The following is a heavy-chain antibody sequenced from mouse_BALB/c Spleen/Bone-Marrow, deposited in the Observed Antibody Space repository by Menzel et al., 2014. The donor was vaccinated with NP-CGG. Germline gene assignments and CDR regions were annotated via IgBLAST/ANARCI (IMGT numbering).Heavy chain of an antibody. V-gene: IGHV1S132*01. D-gene: IGHD2-10*02. J-gene: IGHJ2*01. CDR2: IFPGTVTP. CDR1: GYTFTSYW. CDR3: ARRGYGYLDY. Sequence: QVQLQQSGAELVKPGASVKLSCKTSGYTFTSYWIQWLKQRPGQGLGWIGEIFPGTVTPYYNEKFKGKATLTIDTSSSTASMQLSSLTSEDSAVYFCARRGYGYLDYWGQGTTLTVSS.